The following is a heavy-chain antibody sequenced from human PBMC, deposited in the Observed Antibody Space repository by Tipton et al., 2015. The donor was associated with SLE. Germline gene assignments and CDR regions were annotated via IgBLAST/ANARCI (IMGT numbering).Heavy chain of an antibody. CDR2: IYYSGST. J-gene: IGHJ4*02. D-gene: IGHD5-18*01. CDR1: GGSTSSSSYY. CDR3: ATLPPGYARNY. Sequence: TLSLTCTVSGGSTSSSSYYWGWIRQPPGKGLEWIGSIYYSGSTYYNPSLKSRVTISVDTSKNQFSLKLSSVTAADTAVYYCATLPPGYARNYWGQGTLVTVSS. V-gene: IGHV4-39*07.